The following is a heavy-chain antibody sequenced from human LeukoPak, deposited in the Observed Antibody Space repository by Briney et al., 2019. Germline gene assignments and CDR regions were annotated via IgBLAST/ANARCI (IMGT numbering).Heavy chain of an antibody. D-gene: IGHD5-18*01. J-gene: IGHJ6*03. CDR1: GGTFSSYA. Sequence: GASVKVSCKASGGTFSSYAISWVRQAPGRGLEWMGRIIPILGIANYAQKFQGRVTITADKSTSTAYMELSSLRSEDTAVYYCARVRGYSYGYDYYYYYMDVWGKGTTVTVSS. V-gene: IGHV1-69*04. CDR3: ARVRGYSYGYDYYYYYMDV. CDR2: IIPILGIA.